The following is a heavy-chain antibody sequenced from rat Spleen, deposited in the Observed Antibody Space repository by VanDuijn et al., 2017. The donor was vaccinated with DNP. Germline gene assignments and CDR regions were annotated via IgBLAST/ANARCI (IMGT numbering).Heavy chain of an antibody. CDR1: GFTFSNYG. V-gene: IGHV5-34*01. CDR3: AGRGGTYYFDN. D-gene: IGHD1-11*01. J-gene: IGHJ2*01. Sequence: EVQLVESGGGVVQVGRSLKLSCSASGFTFSNYGMNWLRQAPGKGLEWVASIGSSGSYIYYGDTMKGRFTISRENAKNTLYLEMTNLRSEDTALYYCAGRGGTYYFDNWGQGVMVTVSS. CDR2: IGSSGSYI.